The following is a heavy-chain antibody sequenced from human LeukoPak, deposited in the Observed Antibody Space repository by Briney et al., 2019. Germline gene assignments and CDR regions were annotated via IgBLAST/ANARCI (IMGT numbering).Heavy chain of an antibody. D-gene: IGHD5-18*01. CDR3: ARQGGGRYSYEDY. V-gene: IGHV4-39*01. CDR1: RGSISSSSYY. CDR2: IYYSGST. Sequence: PSETLSLTCTVSRGSISSSSYYWGWIRQPPGEGLEWIGSIYYSGSTYYNPSLKSRGTISVDTSKNQFSLKLSSVTAADTAVYYCARQGGGRYSYEDYWGQGTLVTVSS. J-gene: IGHJ4*02.